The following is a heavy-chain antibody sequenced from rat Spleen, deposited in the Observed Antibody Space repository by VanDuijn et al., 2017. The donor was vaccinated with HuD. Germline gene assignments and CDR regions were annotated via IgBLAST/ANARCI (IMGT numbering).Heavy chain of an antibody. Sequence: VQLKESGPGLVQPSQTLSLTCLVSGFSLTDNSVHWLRQPPGKGLQWMGVIWTGGSTVYNSLLKSRLSISRDTSKSQVFLKMNSLQTEDTATYYCARFGGEFDYWGQGVMVTVSS. V-gene: IGHV2S63*01. D-gene: IGHD4-6*01. J-gene: IGHJ2*01. CDR3: ARFGGEFDY. CDR2: IWTGGST. CDR1: GFSLTDNS.